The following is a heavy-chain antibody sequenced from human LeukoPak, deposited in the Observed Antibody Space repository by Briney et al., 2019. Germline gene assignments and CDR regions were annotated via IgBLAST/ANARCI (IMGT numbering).Heavy chain of an antibody. CDR3: ARGIGAGYNRGY. J-gene: IGHJ4*02. CDR1: GFTVSSNY. Sequence: PGGSLRHSCAASGFTVSSNYMSWVRQAPGKGLEWVSVIYSGGSTYYADSVKGRFTISRDNSKNTLYLQMNSLRAEDTAVYYCARGIGAGYNRGYWGQGTLVTVSS. D-gene: IGHD5-24*01. V-gene: IGHV3-53*01. CDR2: IYSGGST.